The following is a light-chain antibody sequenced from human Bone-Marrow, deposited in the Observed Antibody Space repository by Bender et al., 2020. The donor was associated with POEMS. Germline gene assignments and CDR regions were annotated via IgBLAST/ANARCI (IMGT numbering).Light chain of an antibody. CDR2: DVS. CDR1: SSDIGRYNY. J-gene: IGLJ1*01. Sequence: QSALTQPASVSGSPGQSITISCTGTSSDIGRYNYVSWYQHHPGKAPKLMIYDVSNRPSGVSNRFSGSKSGNTASLTISELQAEDEAVYYCTSYTRSATYVFGTGTTVIVL. V-gene: IGLV2-14*03. CDR3: TSYTRSATYV.